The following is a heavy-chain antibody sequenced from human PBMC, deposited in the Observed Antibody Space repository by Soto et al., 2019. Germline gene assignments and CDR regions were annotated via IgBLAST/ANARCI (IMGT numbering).Heavy chain of an antibody. Sequence: GGSLRLSCAASGVTFSSYGMHWVRQAPGKGLEWVAVISYDGSNKYYADSVKGRFTISRDNSKNTLYLQMNSLRAEDTAVYYCAKDPLFDYWGQGTLVTVSS. J-gene: IGHJ4*02. CDR2: ISYDGSNK. CDR1: GVTFSSYG. V-gene: IGHV3-30*18. CDR3: AKDPLFDY.